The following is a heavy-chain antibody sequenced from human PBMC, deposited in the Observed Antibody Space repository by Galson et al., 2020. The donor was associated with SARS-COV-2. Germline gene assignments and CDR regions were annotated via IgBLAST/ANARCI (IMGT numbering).Heavy chain of an antibody. CDR2: IWYDGSNK. Sequence: GGSLRLSCAASGFTFSSYGMHWVRQAPGKGLEWVAVIWYDGSNKYYADSVKGRFTISRDNSKNTLYLQMNSLRAEDTAVYYCARDELISGWYFDYWGQRTLVTVSS. D-gene: IGHD6-19*01. V-gene: IGHV3-33*01. CDR3: ARDELISGWYFDY. CDR1: GFTFSSYG. J-gene: IGHJ4*02.